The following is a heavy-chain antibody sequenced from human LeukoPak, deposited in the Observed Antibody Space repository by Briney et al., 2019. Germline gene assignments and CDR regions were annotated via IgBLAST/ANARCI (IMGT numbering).Heavy chain of an antibody. CDR1: GFTFSSYA. CDR3: AKDIGGGSSWYTHTSPLDY. Sequence: GVLRLSRAASGFTFSSYAMSWVRQAPGKGLEWVSAISGSGGSTYYADSVKGRFTISRDNSKNTLYLQMNSLRAEDTAVYYCAKDIGGGSSWYTHTSPLDYWGQGTLVTVSS. V-gene: IGHV3-23*01. J-gene: IGHJ4*02. D-gene: IGHD6-13*01. CDR2: ISGSGGST.